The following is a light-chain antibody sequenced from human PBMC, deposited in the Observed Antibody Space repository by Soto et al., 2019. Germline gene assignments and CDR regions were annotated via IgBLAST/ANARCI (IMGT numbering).Light chain of an antibody. CDR3: QQYYTNSWS. CDR1: QSVLYSPNNKNY. CDR2: WAS. J-gene: IGKJ1*01. V-gene: IGKV4-1*01. Sequence: DIVMTQSPDSLAVSLGERATINCKSSQSVLYSPNNKNYLAWYQHKQGQPPKMLIYWASIRESGVPERFSGSGSGTDFTLTISSLQSEDLAVYYCQQYYTNSWSVGQGTKVEIK.